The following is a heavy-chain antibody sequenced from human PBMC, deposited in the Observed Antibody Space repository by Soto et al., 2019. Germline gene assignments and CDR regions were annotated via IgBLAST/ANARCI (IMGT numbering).Heavy chain of an antibody. D-gene: IGHD6-13*01. Sequence: GGSLRLSCAASGFTFSNYGMHWVRQAPGKGLEWVAVISNDGSRKFYADSVKGRFTISRDNSRNTLFVQMSSLRTEDTTLYYCTKEDGAGGSSWIRNWGQGTLVTVSS. V-gene: IGHV3-30*18. CDR1: GFTFSNYG. CDR3: TKEDGAGGSSWIRN. J-gene: IGHJ4*02. CDR2: ISNDGSRK.